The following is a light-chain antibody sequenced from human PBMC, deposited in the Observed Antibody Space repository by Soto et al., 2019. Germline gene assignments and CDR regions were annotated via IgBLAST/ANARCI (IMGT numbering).Light chain of an antibody. Sequence: VLTQSPLSLPVTPGEPASISCRSSQSLLHSNGNIYLDWYLQKPGQSPQLLIYLGSIRASGVPDRFSGSGSGTDCTLKITTVEAEDVGVYYCMQAIRAPRTFGLGTKVEIE. CDR1: QSLLHSNGNIY. V-gene: IGKV2-28*01. CDR3: MQAIRAPRT. J-gene: IGKJ1*01. CDR2: LGS.